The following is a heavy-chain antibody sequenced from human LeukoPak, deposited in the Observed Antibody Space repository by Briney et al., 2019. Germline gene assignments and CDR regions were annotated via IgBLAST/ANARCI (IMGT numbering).Heavy chain of an antibody. V-gene: IGHV1-24*01. CDR1: GYTLTELS. J-gene: IGHJ5*02. Sequence: ASVKVSCKVSGYTLTELSMHWVRQAPGKGLEWMGGFDPEDGETIYAQKFQGRATMTEDTSTDTAYMELSSLRSEDTAVYYCATLKGIAGANNERVYYCDSSAEFDPWGQGTLVTVSS. CDR3: ATLKGIAGANNERVYYCDSSAEFDP. D-gene: IGHD3-22*01. CDR2: FDPEDGET.